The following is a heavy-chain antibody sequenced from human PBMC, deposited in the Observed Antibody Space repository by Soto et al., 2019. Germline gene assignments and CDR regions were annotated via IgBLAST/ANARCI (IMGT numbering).Heavy chain of an antibody. V-gene: IGHV1-3*01. Sequence: GASVKVSCKASGYTFTSYAMHWVRQAPGQRLEWMGWINAGNGNTKYSQKFQGRVTITRDTSASTAYMELSSLRSEDTAVYYCAIAHCSGGSCYSRSAFDIWGQGTMVTVSS. J-gene: IGHJ3*02. D-gene: IGHD2-15*01. CDR3: AIAHCSGGSCYSRSAFDI. CDR1: GYTFTSYA. CDR2: INAGNGNT.